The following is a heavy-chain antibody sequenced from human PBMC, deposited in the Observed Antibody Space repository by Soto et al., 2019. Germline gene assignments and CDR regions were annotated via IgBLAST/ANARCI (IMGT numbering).Heavy chain of an antibody. CDR1: GGSISSDY. D-gene: IGHD3-16*01. CDR2: ISYTGST. CDR3: ARGSDGDYFDS. Sequence: SETLSLTCTVSGGSISSDYWSWIRQPSGKGLEWIGRISYTGSTNYNPSLKSRVTMSPDTSKMQFSLRLSSVTAADTAVYYCARGSDGDYFDSWGQGTLVTVPS. V-gene: IGHV4-59*01. J-gene: IGHJ4*02.